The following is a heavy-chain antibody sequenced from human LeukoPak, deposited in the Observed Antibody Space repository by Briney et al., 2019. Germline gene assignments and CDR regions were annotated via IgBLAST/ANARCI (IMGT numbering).Heavy chain of an antibody. CDR1: GGSVSSGNYY. CDR2: IYYSGST. D-gene: IGHD1-26*01. CDR3: ARVGGSYWGGVDY. Sequence: SETLSLTCTVSGGSVSSGNYYWSWIRQPPGKGLEWIGYIYYSGSTNYNPSLKSRVTISVDTSKNQFSLKLSSVTAADTAVYYCARVGGSYWGGVDYWGQGTLVTVSS. J-gene: IGHJ4*02. V-gene: IGHV4-61*01.